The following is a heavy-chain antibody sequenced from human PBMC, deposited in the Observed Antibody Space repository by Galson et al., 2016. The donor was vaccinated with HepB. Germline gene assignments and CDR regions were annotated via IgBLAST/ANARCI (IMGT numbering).Heavy chain of an antibody. V-gene: IGHV1-69*11. CDR3: ARGRRDSSGDNYEWVDP. Sequence: PVKVSCKASGYTFRAYGITWVRLAPGQGLEWMGPIIPILGTANYSQKFQGRVTITADESTSTAYMALSRLRSEDTAVYYCARGRRDSSGDNYEWVDPWGHGTLVTVSS. J-gene: IGHJ5*02. D-gene: IGHD5-24*01. CDR2: IIPILGTA. CDR1: GYTFRAYG.